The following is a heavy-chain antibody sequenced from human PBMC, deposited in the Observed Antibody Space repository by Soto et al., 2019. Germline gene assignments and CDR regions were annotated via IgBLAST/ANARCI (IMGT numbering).Heavy chain of an antibody. V-gene: IGHV1-69*01. Sequence: QVQLVQSGAEVKKPGSSVKVSCKASGGTFSSYAISWVRQAPGQGLEWMGGIIPIFGTANYAQKFQGRVTITADESTSTAYMELSSLRFEDTAVYYCARERLGDSSSWPGAYYYGMDVWGQGTTVTVSS. D-gene: IGHD6-13*01. CDR2: IIPIFGTA. CDR1: GGTFSSYA. CDR3: ARERLGDSSSWPGAYYYGMDV. J-gene: IGHJ6*02.